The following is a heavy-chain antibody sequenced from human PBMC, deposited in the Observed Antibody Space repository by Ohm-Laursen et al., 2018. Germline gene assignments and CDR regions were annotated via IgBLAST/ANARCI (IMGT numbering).Heavy chain of an antibody. Sequence: SSLRLSCSASGFTFDDYAMHWVRQAPGKGLEWVSGISWNSGSIGYADSVKGRFTISRDNARNSLYLQMNSLRAEDTALYYCAKDGDHYYGMDVWGQGTTVTVS. J-gene: IGHJ6*02. V-gene: IGHV3-9*01. CDR3: AKDGDHYYGMDV. CDR1: GFTFDDYA. D-gene: IGHD2-21*01. CDR2: ISWNSGSI.